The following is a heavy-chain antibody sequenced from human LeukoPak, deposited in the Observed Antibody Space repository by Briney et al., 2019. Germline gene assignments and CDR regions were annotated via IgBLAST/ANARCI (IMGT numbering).Heavy chain of an antibody. CDR1: GGSISSYY. CDR2: IYYSGST. J-gene: IGHJ5*02. CDR3: ARGQNWFDP. V-gene: IGHV4-59*01. Sequence: SETLSLTCPVSGGSISSYYWSWIRQPPGKGLEWIGYIYYSGSTNYNPSLKSRVTISVDTSKNQFSLKLSSVTAVDTAVYYCARGQNWFDPWGQGTLLPVSS.